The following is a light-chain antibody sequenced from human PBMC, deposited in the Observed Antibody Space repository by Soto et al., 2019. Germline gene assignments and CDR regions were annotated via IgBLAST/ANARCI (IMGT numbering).Light chain of an antibody. J-gene: IGKJ2*01. Sequence: AIQLTQSPSSLSASVGDRVTITCRASQDISSYLAWYQQKPGKAPKVIFDASTLESGVTLRFSGSGSGTDFTLTISSLLPEDFATYYCQHLSDYPYTFGQGTKLEIK. V-gene: IGKV1D-13*01. CDR1: QDISSY. CDR3: QHLSDYPYT. CDR2: DAS.